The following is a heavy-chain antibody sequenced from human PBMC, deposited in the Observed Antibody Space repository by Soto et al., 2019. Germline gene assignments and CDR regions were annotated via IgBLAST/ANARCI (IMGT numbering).Heavy chain of an antibody. CDR3: AREIVVVVAATYPLTWFDP. CDR2: IYYSGST. D-gene: IGHD2-15*01. V-gene: IGHV4-59*01. CDR1: GGSISSYY. Sequence: SQTLSLTCTVSGGSISSYYWSWIRQPPGKGLEWIGYIYYSGSTNYNPSLKSRVTISVDTSKNQFSLKLSSVTAADTAVYYCAREIVVVVAATYPLTWFDPWGQGTLVTVSS. J-gene: IGHJ5*02.